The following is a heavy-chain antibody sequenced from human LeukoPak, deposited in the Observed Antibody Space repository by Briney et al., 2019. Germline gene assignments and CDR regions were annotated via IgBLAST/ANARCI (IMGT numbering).Heavy chain of an antibody. CDR1: GFNFDDYG. D-gene: IGHD1-26*01. CDR2: INWNGGST. V-gene: IGHV3-20*04. J-gene: IGHJ3*02. Sequence: GGSLRLSCAASGFNFDDYGMSWVRQAPGKGLEWVSGINWNGGSTGYADSVKGRFTISRDNAKNSLYLQMNSPRAEDTALYYCARAVGGSYVDAFDIWGQGTMVTVSS. CDR3: ARAVGGSYVDAFDI.